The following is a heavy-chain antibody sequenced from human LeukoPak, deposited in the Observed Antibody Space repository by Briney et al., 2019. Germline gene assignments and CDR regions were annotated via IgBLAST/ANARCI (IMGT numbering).Heavy chain of an antibody. CDR1: GGTISSYY. J-gene: IGHJ2*01. D-gene: IGHD2-2*01. Sequence: SETLSLTCTASGGTISSYYWSWIRQPPGKGLEWIGRIYTSGSTNYNPSLKSRVTMSVDTSKNQFSLKLSSVTAADTAVYYCARVASPSSYWYFDLWGRGTLVTVSS. CDR2: IYTSGST. CDR3: ARVASPSSYWYFDL. V-gene: IGHV4-4*07.